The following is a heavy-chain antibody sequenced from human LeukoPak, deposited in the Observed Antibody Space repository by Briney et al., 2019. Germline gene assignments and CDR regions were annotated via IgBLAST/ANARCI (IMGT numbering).Heavy chain of an antibody. CDR2: ISAYNGYT. V-gene: IGHV1-18*01. D-gene: IGHD1-26*01. CDR1: GYTFTDYP. Sequence: ASVKVSCKASGYTFTDYPIGWVRQAPGQGLEWMGRISAYNGYTNYEQSLQGRVSMTTDTSARTAYMELRSLRTDDTAMYYCTRVGGSYDGLIDYWGQGTLVTVSS. CDR3: TRVGGSYDGLIDY. J-gene: IGHJ4*02.